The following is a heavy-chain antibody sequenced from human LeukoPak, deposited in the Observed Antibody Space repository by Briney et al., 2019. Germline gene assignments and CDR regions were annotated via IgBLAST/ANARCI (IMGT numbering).Heavy chain of an antibody. Sequence: PGGSLRLSCAASGFTFSNYAMSWVRQAPGKGLEWVSGISGGGRTYNADSVKGRFTVSRDASKNTLFLQMNSLRAEDTAVYYCAKDAGEGSGWYYFDYWGQGTLVTVSS. CDR3: AKDAGEGSGWYYFDY. V-gene: IGHV3-23*01. J-gene: IGHJ4*02. CDR1: GFTFSNYA. CDR2: ISGGGRT. D-gene: IGHD6-13*01.